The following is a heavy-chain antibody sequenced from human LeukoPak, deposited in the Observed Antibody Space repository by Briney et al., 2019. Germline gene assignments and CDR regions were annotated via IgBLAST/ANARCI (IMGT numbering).Heavy chain of an antibody. Sequence: ASVKVSCKASGGTFRSYAISWVRQAPGQGLEWMGGIIPIFGTANYAQKFQGRVTITTDESTGTAYMELSSLRSEDTAVYCCAIGYSSGWHHYYMDVWGKGTTVTVSS. V-gene: IGHV1-69*05. CDR3: AIGYSSGWHHYYMDV. J-gene: IGHJ6*03. D-gene: IGHD6-19*01. CDR2: IIPIFGTA. CDR1: GGTFRSYA.